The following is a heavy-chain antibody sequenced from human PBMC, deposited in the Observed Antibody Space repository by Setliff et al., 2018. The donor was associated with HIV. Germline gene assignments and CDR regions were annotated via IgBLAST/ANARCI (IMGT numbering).Heavy chain of an antibody. J-gene: IGHJ4*02. CDR1: GFTFSHAW. V-gene: IGHV3-74*01. D-gene: IGHD6-19*01. CDR3: AKDVHIAVAAGLDH. Sequence: PGGSLRLSCAASGFTFSHAWMTWVRQAPGKGLVWVSRINTDGSSTTYADSVKGRFTISRDNAENSLYLQMNSLRPEDTAFYYCAKDVHIAVAAGLDHWGQGTLVTVSS. CDR2: INTDGSST.